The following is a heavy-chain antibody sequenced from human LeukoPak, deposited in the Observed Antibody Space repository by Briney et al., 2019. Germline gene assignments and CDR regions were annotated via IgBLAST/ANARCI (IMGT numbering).Heavy chain of an antibody. CDR3: ARRMYSGSLDY. Sequence: SETLSLTCTVSGGSISSYYWSWIRQPPGKGLGWIGYIYYSGTTNYNPSLKSRVTISVDTSKNQFSLKLSSETAADTAVYYCARRMYSGSLDYWGQGTLVTVSS. D-gene: IGHD6-6*01. CDR1: GGSISSYY. CDR2: IYYSGTT. J-gene: IGHJ4*02. V-gene: IGHV4-59*08.